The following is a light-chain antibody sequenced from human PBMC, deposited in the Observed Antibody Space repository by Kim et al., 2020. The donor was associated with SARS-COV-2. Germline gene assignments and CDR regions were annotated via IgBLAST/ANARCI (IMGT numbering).Light chain of an antibody. J-gene: IGLJ1*01. CDR3: CSYAGSYTYV. CDR1: SSEVGGYTY. CDR2: DVS. V-gene: IGLV2-11*01. Sequence: GQYITISEPGTSSEVGGYTYVSWYQQHPGKAPKLMIYDVSKRPSGVPDRFSGSKSGNTASLTISGLRAEDEADYYCCSYAGSYTYVFGTGTKVTVL.